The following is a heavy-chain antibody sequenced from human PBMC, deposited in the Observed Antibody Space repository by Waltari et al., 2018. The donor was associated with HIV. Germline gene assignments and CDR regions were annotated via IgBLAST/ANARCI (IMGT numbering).Heavy chain of an antibody. CDR2: IYYNENT. D-gene: IGHD3-22*01. Sequence: QVQLQESGPGLVKPSQTLSLTCTVSGGSVSSSDYYWNWIRQPPGKGLECIGYIYYNENTYYNPSLKSRLTISLDRSKSQFSLKLSSVTAADTAVYYCARSRHDYYDSSGYYRGAFDIWGQGTMVPVSS. J-gene: IGHJ3*02. CDR1: GGSVSSSDYY. CDR3: ARSRHDYYDSSGYYRGAFDI. V-gene: IGHV4-30-4*08.